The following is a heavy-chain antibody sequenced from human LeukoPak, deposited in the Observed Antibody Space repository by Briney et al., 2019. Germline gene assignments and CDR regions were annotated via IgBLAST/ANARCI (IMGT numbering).Heavy chain of an antibody. Sequence: SSYEMNWVRQPPGKGLEWIGSISYTGTTYYKPSLKSRVTISVDTSKNQFSLNLSSVTAADTAVYYCARQKGGVAGLKYYFDYWGQGTLVTVSS. CDR3: ARQKGGVAGLKYYFDY. CDR1: SSYE. V-gene: IGHV4-39*01. D-gene: IGHD6-19*01. J-gene: IGHJ4*02. CDR2: ISYTGTT.